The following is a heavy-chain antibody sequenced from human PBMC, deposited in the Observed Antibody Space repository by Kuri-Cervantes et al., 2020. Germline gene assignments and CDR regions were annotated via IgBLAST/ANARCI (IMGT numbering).Heavy chain of an antibody. Sequence: GSLRLSCTVSGGSISSYYWSWIRQPAGKGLEWIGRIYTSGSTNYNPPLKSRVTMSVDTSKNQFSLKLSSVTAADTAVYYCARDRGVRDTAMGTLYYYGMDVWGQGTTVTVSS. D-gene: IGHD5-18*01. CDR2: IYTSGST. CDR1: GGSISSYY. CDR3: ARDRGVRDTAMGTLYYYGMDV. V-gene: IGHV4-4*07. J-gene: IGHJ6*02.